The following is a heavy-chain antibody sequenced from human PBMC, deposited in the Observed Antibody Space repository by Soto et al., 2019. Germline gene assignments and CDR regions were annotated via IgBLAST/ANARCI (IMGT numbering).Heavy chain of an antibody. D-gene: IGHD6-13*01. Sequence: QVQLQESGPGLVKPSGTLSLTCAVSGVSICSHDWWTWVRRPPGKGLEWIGESHQSGNTNYNSSLESRVTISVDKSKNQFSLNLSSVTVADTAVYYCATRDTSRFYWGQGTLVTVSS. CDR1: GVSICSHDW. V-gene: IGHV4-4*02. CDR3: ATRDTSRFY. CDR2: SHQSGNT. J-gene: IGHJ4*02.